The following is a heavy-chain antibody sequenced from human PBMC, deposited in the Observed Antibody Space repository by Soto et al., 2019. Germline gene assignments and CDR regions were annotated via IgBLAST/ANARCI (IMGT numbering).Heavy chain of an antibody. Sequence: QVQLQESGPGLVKPSENLSLTCTVSGASISSYYWSWLRPPPGKGLECIGYVYYSGSTNYNPSLKSRVTISVDTSKNQFALKLSSVTAADTAMYSCARDTTPSLWGQGTLVTVSS. CDR3: ARDTTPSL. CDR2: VYYSGST. V-gene: IGHV4-59*01. D-gene: IGHD1-1*01. CDR1: GASISSYY. J-gene: IGHJ4*02.